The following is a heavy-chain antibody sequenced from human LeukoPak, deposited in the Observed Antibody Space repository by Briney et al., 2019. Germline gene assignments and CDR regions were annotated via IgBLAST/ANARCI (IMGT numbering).Heavy chain of an antibody. CDR3: SRDQDF. D-gene: IGHD3-3*01. Sequence: GESLRLSCVASGFTFSGYWVHWVRQAPGKGLVWVSRISSDGSVREYADSEKGRFTISRDNAKNTVYLQMNSLRAEDTAKYYCSRDQDFWGQGTLVTVSS. CDR2: ISSDGSVR. V-gene: IGHV3-74*03. J-gene: IGHJ4*02. CDR1: GFTFSGYW.